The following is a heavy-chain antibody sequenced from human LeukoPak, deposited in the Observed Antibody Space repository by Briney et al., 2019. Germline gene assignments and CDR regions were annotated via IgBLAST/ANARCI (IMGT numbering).Heavy chain of an antibody. CDR1: GGSFSGYY. J-gene: IGHJ4*02. D-gene: IGHD4-17*01. V-gene: IGHV4-34*01. Sequence: SSETLSLTCAVYGGSFSGYYWSWIRQPPGKGLEWIGEINHSGSTNYNPSLKSRVTISVDTSKRQFSLQQSSVTAADTAVYYCASPADYATHYYFAYWGQGTLVTVSS. CDR3: ASPADYATHYYFAY. CDR2: INHSGST.